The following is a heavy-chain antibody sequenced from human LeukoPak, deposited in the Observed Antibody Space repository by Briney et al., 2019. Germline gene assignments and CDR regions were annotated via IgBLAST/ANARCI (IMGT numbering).Heavy chain of an antibody. Sequence: SETLSLTCTVSGGSISSYYWSWIRQPPGKGLEWIGYIYYSGSTNYNPSLKSRVTILVDTSKNQFSLKLSSVTAADTAVYYCARHDYGDYVDYWGQGTLVTVSS. CDR3: ARHDYGDYVDY. D-gene: IGHD4-17*01. J-gene: IGHJ4*02. CDR1: GGSISSYY. V-gene: IGHV4-59*08. CDR2: IYYSGST.